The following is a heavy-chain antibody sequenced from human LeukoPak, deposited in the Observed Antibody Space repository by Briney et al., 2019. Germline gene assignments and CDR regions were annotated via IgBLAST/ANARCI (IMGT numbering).Heavy chain of an antibody. J-gene: IGHJ4*02. V-gene: IGHV3-21*01. CDR2: ISSSSSYI. CDR3: ARDSSNYYGSGSFSPSPDY. CDR1: GFTFSSYS. D-gene: IGHD3-10*01. Sequence: PGGSLRLSCAASGFTFSSYSMNWVRQAPGKGLEWVSSISSSSSYIYYADSVKGRFTISRDNAKNSLYLQMNSLRAEDTAVYYCARDSSNYYGSGSFSPSPDYWGQGTPVTVSS.